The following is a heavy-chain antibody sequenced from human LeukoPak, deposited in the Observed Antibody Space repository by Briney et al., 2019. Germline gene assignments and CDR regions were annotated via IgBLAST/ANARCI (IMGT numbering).Heavy chain of an antibody. D-gene: IGHD5-24*01. J-gene: IGHJ4*02. CDR3: ARGDGYNLGFHY. V-gene: IGHV4-39*01. CDR1: GGSVSSSSYY. Sequence: SETLSLTCTVSGGSVSSSSYYWGWIRQPPGKGLEWIGSIYYSGDTYYDPSLKSRVTISIDTSKNQLSLKLSSVTAADTAVYYCARGDGYNLGFHYWGQGTLVTVSS. CDR2: IYYSGDT.